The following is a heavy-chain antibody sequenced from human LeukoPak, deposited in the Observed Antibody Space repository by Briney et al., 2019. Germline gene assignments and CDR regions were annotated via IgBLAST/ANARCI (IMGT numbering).Heavy chain of an antibody. CDR1: GFTFGSYG. D-gene: IGHD3-9*01. CDR3: ASNILTGYYGFTGFDY. V-gene: IGHV3-30*02. J-gene: IGHJ4*02. CDR2: IRYDGSNK. Sequence: GGSLRLSCAASGFTFGSYGMHWVRQAPGKGLEWVAFIRYDGSNKYYADSVKGRFTISRDNSKNTLYLQMNSLRAEDTAVYYCASNILTGYYGFTGFDYWGQGTLVTVSS.